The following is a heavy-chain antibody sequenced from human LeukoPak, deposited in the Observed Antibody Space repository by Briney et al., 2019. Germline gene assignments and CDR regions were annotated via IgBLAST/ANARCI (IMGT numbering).Heavy chain of an antibody. CDR2: TYYRSKWYS. D-gene: IGHD3-10*01. CDR3: ASGPLYSYGMDV. V-gene: IGHV6-1*01. J-gene: IGHJ6*04. Sequence: SQTLSLTCAISGDSVSSNSAAWNWIRQSPSRGLEWLGRTYYRSKWYSDYAVSVKSRITINPDTSKNQFSLQLNSVTPEDTAVYYCASGPLYSYGMDVWGKGTTVTVSS. CDR1: GDSVSSNSAA.